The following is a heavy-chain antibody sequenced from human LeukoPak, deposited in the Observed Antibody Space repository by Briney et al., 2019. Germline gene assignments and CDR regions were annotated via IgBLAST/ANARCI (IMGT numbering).Heavy chain of an antibody. Sequence: GGSLRLSRAASGFTFLSYGMHWVRQAPGKGLEWVAFIRYDGSNKYYADYVKGRFTISRDKSKNTLYPQMNSLRPEDTAVYYCARDVSAVGGLERPATLGYWGQGTLVTVSS. CDR2: IRYDGSNK. V-gene: IGHV3-30*02. CDR3: ARDVSAVGGLERPATLGY. D-gene: IGHD1-1*01. CDR1: GFTFLSYG. J-gene: IGHJ4*02.